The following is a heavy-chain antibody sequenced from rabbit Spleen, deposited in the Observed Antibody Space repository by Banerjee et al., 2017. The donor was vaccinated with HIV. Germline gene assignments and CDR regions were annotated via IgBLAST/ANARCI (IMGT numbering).Heavy chain of an antibody. CDR2: IVDDSAYT. Sequence: QQQLEESGGGLVKPEGSLTLTCKASGFDFSSNFWIHWVRQAPGKGLEWIGRIVDDSAYTDYASWAKGRFTISKTSSTTVTLQLNSLTVADTATYFCARNLMLWGPGTLVTVS. CDR3: ARNLML. V-gene: IGHV1S45*01. D-gene: IGHD4-2*01. CDR1: GFDFSSNFW. J-gene: IGHJ6*01.